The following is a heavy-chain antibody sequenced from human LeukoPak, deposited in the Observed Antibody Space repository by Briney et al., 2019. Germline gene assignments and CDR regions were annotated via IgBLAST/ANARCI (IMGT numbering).Heavy chain of an antibody. CDR1: GFTFSDYY. Sequence: GGSLRLSCAASGFTFSDYYMSWIRQAPGKGLEWVSYISSSGSTIYYADSVKGRFTISRDNAKNSLYLQMNSLRAGDTAVYYCARDGGYCSSTSCYSDYYYYMDVWGKGTTVTVSS. CDR2: ISSSGSTI. D-gene: IGHD2-2*01. J-gene: IGHJ6*03. CDR3: ARDGGYCSSTSCYSDYYYYMDV. V-gene: IGHV3-11*01.